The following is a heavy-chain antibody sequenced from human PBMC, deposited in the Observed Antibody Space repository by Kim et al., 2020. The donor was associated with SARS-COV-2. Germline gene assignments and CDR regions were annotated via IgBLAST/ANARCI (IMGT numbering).Heavy chain of an antibody. V-gene: IGHV4-34*01. Sequence: SETLSLTCAVYGGSFSGYYGSWIRQPPGKGLEWIGEINHSGSTNYNPSLKSRVTISVDTSKNQFSLKLSSVTAADTAVYYCAGGRYGEITIFGVVPGHYYMDVWGKGTTVTVSS. CDR3: AGGRYGEITIFGVVPGHYYMDV. D-gene: IGHD3-3*01. CDR1: GGSFSGYY. CDR2: INHSGST. J-gene: IGHJ6*03.